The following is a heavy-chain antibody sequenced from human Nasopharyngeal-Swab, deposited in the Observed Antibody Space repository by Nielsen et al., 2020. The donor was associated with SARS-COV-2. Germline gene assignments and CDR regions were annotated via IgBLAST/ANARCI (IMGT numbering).Heavy chain of an antibody. CDR2: IRSKAYGGTT. J-gene: IGHJ5*02. Sequence: GESLKISCTASGFTFGDYAMSWFRQAPGKGREWVGFIRSKAYGGTTEYAASVKGRFTISRDDSKSIAYVQMNSLKTEDTAVYYCSRLPIGTYYNFWRPDSWGQGTLVTVSS. V-gene: IGHV3-49*03. D-gene: IGHD3-3*01. CDR1: GFTFGDYA. CDR3: SRLPIGTYYNFWRPDS.